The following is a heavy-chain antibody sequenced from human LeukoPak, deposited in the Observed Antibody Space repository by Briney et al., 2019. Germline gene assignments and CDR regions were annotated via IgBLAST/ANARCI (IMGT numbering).Heavy chain of an antibody. D-gene: IGHD1-26*01. V-gene: IGHV1-46*01. CDR3: AVLGGGPNLGY. CDR1: GYTLTSYY. Sequence: ASVKVSCKAPGYTLTSYYMHWARQAPGQGLVWMGITNPSGGSTGYPQKFQGRVTMTRDTSTSTVYMELGSLRSEDTAVYYCAVLGGGPNLGYWGQGTLVTVSS. CDR2: TNPSGGST. J-gene: IGHJ4*02.